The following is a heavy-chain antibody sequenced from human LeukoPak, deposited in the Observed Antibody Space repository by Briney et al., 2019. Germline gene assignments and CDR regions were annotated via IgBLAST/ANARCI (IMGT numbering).Heavy chain of an antibody. CDR2: ISSSSSYI. J-gene: IGHJ4*02. Sequence: GGSLRLSCAASGFSFSSYTMNWVRQAPGKGLEWVSSISSSSSYIYDADSVKGRFTISRDNAKTSLYLQMNSLRAEDTAVYYCARDLSGVAGYTYGRGIDYWGQGTLVTVSS. CDR1: GFSFSSYT. CDR3: ARDLSGVAGYTYGRGIDY. D-gene: IGHD5-18*01. V-gene: IGHV3-21*01.